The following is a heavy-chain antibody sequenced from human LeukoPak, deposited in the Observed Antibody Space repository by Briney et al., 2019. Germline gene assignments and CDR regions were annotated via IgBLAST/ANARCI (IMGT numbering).Heavy chain of an antibody. V-gene: IGHV1-2*04. CDR2: INPNSGGT. D-gene: IGHD2-2*01. Sequence: GASVKVSCKASGYTFTGYYMHWVRQAPGQGLEWMGWINPNSGGTNYAQKFQGWVTMTRDTSISTAYMELSRLRSDDTAVYYCAREVLVPDNWFDPWGQGTLVTVSS. CDR3: AREVLVPDNWFDP. CDR1: GYTFTGYY. J-gene: IGHJ5*02.